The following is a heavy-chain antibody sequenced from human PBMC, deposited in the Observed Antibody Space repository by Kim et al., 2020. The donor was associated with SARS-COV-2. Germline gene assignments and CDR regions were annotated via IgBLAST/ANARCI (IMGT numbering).Heavy chain of an antibody. V-gene: IGHV4-34*01. J-gene: IGHJ4*02. Sequence: SETLSLTCAVYGGSFSGYYWSWIRQPPGKGLEWIGEINHSGSTNYNPSLKSRVTISVDTSKNQFSLKLSSVTAADTAVYYCARGKARIFGVYYFDYWGQG. CDR2: INHSGST. CDR1: GGSFSGYY. D-gene: IGHD3-3*01. CDR3: ARGKARIFGVYYFDY.